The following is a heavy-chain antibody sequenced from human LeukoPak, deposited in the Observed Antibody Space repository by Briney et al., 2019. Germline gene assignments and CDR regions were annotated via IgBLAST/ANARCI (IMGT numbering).Heavy chain of an antibody. Sequence: ASVKVSCKASGYTFTGYYMHGVRQAPGQGLEWVGWINPNSGGTNYAQKFQGRGTMTRDTSISTAYMELSRLRCDDTAVYYCARDWDSSGWYVLPEFGYWGQGTLVTVSS. CDR2: INPNSGGT. J-gene: IGHJ4*02. CDR3: ARDWDSSGWYVLPEFGY. CDR1: GYTFTGYY. V-gene: IGHV1-2*02. D-gene: IGHD6-19*01.